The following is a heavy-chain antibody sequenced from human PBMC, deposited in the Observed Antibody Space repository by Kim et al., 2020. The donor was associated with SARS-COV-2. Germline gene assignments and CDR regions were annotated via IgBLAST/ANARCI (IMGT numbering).Heavy chain of an antibody. CDR1: GFTFSSYS. Sequence: GGSLRLSCAASGFTFSSYSMNWVRQAPGKGLEWVSSISSSSSYIYYADSVKGRFTISRDNAKNSLYLQMNSLRAEDTAVYYCARAANDYDILTGYLYYGMDGWGQGTTVTVSS. CDR2: ISSSSSYI. J-gene: IGHJ6*02. D-gene: IGHD3-9*01. V-gene: IGHV3-21*01. CDR3: ARAANDYDILTGYLYYGMDG.